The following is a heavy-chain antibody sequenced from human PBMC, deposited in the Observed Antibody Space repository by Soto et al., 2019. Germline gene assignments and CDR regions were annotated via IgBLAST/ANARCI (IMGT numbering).Heavy chain of an antibody. V-gene: IGHV3-23*01. J-gene: IGHJ4*02. CDR1: GFSFSNYA. CDR2: VTGNADKT. CDR3: ARDCSSSSCSVWKY. Sequence: GSLRLSCAASGFSFSNYAMTWVRQAPGKGLEWVSGVTGNADKTYYADSVKGRFTIFRDNSKNTLYLQMNSLRAEDTAIYYCARDCSSSSCSVWKYWGQGVLVTVSS. D-gene: IGHD2-2*01.